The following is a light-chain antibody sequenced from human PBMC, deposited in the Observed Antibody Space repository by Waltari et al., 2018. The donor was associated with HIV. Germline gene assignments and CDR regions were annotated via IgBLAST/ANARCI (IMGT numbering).Light chain of an antibody. CDR1: SSNIGSNI. Sequence: QSVLTQPPSASGTPGQRVSISCSGSSSNIGSNIVNWYQPLPGTAPKLLIYSNNQRPSGVPDRVSGSKSGTSASLAISGLQSEDEADYYCAAWDDSLNAWVFGGGTKLTVL. J-gene: IGLJ3*02. CDR2: SNN. V-gene: IGLV1-44*01. CDR3: AAWDDSLNAWV.